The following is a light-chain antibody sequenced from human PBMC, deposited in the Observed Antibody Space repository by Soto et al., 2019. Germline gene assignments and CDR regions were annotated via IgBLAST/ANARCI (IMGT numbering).Light chain of an antibody. V-gene: IGLV2-11*01. CDR3: CSYAGSYTYV. CDR1: SSDVGGYNY. J-gene: IGLJ1*01. Sequence: HSVLTQPRSVSGSPGQSVTISCTGTSSDVGGYNYVSWYQHHPGKAPKLMIYDVTKRPSGVRDRFSASKSGNTASLTISGLQAEDEADYYCCSYAGSYTYVFGTGTKVTVL. CDR2: DVT.